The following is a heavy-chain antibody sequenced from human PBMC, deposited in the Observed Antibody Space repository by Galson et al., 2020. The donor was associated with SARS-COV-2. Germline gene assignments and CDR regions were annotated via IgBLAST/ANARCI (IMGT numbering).Heavy chain of an antibody. Sequence: SVKVSCKASGGTFSSYTISWVRQAPGQGLEWMGRIIPILGIANYAQKFQGRVTITADKSTSTAYMELSSLRSEDTAVYYCAREIVVVPAAEKDYYYYYGMDVWGQGTTVTVSS. V-gene: IGHV1-69*02. CDR3: AREIVVVPAAEKDYYYYYGMDV. J-gene: IGHJ6*02. CDR2: IIPILGIA. D-gene: IGHD2-2*01. CDR1: GGTFSSYT.